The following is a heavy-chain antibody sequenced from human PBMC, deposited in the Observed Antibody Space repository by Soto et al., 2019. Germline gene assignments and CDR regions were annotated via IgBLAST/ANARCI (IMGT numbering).Heavy chain of an antibody. V-gene: IGHV2-5*02. CDR2: IYWDDDK. J-gene: IGHJ3*02. D-gene: IGHD4-17*01. CDR3: ALNDYGETNDAFDI. CDR1: GFSLSTSGVG. Sequence: QITLKESGPTLVKPTQTLTLTCTFSGFSLSTSGVGVGWIRQPPGKALEWLALIYWDDDKRYSPSLKSRLTITKDTSKNQVVLTMTNMDPVDTATYYCALNDYGETNDAFDIWSQGTMVTVSS.